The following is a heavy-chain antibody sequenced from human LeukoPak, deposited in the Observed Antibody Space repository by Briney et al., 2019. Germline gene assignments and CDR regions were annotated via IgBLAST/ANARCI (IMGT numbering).Heavy chain of an antibody. CDR2: ISSSSSCI. Sequence: KTGGSLRLSCAASGFTFSSYSMNWVRQAPGKGLEWVSSISSSSSCIYYADSVKGRFTISRDNAKHSLYLQMNSLRAEDTAVYYCARVFVVVVAATHYGMDVWGQGTTVTVSS. D-gene: IGHD2-15*01. CDR3: ARVFVVVVAATHYGMDV. V-gene: IGHV3-21*01. CDR1: GFTFSSYS. J-gene: IGHJ6*02.